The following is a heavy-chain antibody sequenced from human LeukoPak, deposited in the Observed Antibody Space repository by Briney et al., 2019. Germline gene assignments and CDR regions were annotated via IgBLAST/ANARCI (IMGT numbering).Heavy chain of an antibody. CDR1: GYTFTSYG. CDR3: ARDACSSTSCYEGVTSDY. D-gene: IGHD2-2*01. Sequence: GASVKVSCKASGYTFTSYGISWVRQAAGQGLEWMGWISAYNGNTNYAQKLQGRVTMTTDTSTSTAYMELGSLRSDDTAVYYCARDACSSTSCYEGVTSDYWGQGTLVTVSS. CDR2: ISAYNGNT. V-gene: IGHV1-18*01. J-gene: IGHJ4*02.